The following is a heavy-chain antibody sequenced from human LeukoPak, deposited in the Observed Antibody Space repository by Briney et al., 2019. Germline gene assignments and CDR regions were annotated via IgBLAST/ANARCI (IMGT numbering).Heavy chain of an antibody. V-gene: IGHV1-2*06. D-gene: IGHD2-8*01. CDR1: GYTFTGYY. CDR3: ARDHPWPNFFQH. J-gene: IGHJ1*01. Sequence: VASVKVSCKASGYTFTGYYMHWVRQAPGQGLEWMGRINPNSGGTNYAQKFQGRVTMTRDTSISTAYMELSRLRSDDTAVYYCARDHPWPNFFQHWGQGTLVTVSS. CDR2: INPNSGGT.